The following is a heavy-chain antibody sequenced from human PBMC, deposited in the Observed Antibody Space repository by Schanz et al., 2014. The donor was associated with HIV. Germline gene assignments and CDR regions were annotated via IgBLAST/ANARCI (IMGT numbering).Heavy chain of an antibody. J-gene: IGHJ6*02. D-gene: IGHD3-22*01. CDR3: AKDRNYYDSRYRGKGNYYYYYGMDV. CDR2: ISYDGRNK. CDR1: GFTFDSYG. V-gene: IGHV3-30*18. Sequence: QVQLVESGGGVVQPGRSLRLSCAASGFTFDSYGMHWVRQAPGKGLEWVAVISYDGRNKYYADSVKGRFTVSRDNSKNTLYLQLKSLRAEDTAVYYCAKDRNYYDSRYRGKGNYYYYYGMDVWGQGTTVTVSS.